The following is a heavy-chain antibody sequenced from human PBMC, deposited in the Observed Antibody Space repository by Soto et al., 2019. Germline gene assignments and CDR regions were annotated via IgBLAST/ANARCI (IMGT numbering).Heavy chain of an antibody. D-gene: IGHD6-19*01. J-gene: IGHJ4*02. CDR2: INAGNGNT. V-gene: IGHV1-3*01. CDR1: GYTFTSYA. CDR3: ARAYIAVAVPSY. Sequence: ASVKVSCKASGYTFTSYAMHWVRQAPGQRLEWMGWINAGNGNTKYSQKFQGRVTITRDTSASTAYMELSSLRSEDTAVYYCARAYIAVAVPSYWGQGTLVTVSS.